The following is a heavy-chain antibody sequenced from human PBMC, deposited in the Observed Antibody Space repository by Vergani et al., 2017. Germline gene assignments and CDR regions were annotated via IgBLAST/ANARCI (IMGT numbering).Heavy chain of an antibody. CDR1: GMSISNNNYY. V-gene: IGHV4-39*01. D-gene: IGHD6-6*01. Sequence: QLQLQESGPRLVKPSETLSLTCSLSGMSISNNNYYWGWIRQPPGKGLEWIGSIYDSRNNNYSPSLKSRVSISVDTSKNQFSLNLASVTAADTAVYYCARHLRQLARNDVFDIWGHGTLVTVSS. CDR3: ARHLRQLARNDVFDI. CDR2: IYDSRNN. J-gene: IGHJ3*02.